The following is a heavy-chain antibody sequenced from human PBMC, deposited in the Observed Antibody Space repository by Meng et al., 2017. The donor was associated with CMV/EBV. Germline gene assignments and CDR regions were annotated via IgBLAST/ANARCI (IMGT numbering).Heavy chain of an antibody. Sequence: SVNVSCKASGYTLTGYYMHWVRQAPGQGLEWMGWINPNSGGTNYAQKFQGRVTMTRDTSISTAYMELSRPRSDDTAVYYCARSPGAITNWFDPWGQGTLVTVSS. CDR1: GYTLTGYY. J-gene: IGHJ5*02. CDR3: ARSPGAITNWFDP. D-gene: IGHD1-26*01. V-gene: IGHV1-2*02. CDR2: INPNSGGT.